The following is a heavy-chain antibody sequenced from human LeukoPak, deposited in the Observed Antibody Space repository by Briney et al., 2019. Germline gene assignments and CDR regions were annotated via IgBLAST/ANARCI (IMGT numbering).Heavy chain of an antibody. CDR3: VKDRYGGNNYFDY. J-gene: IGHJ4*02. D-gene: IGHD4-23*01. CDR2: IRYDGSNK. CDR1: GFTFSSYG. Sequence: PGGSLRLSCAASGFTFSSYGMHWVRQAPGKGLEWVAFIRYDGSNKYYADSVKGRFTISRDNSKNTLYLQMNSLRAEDTAVYYCVKDRYGGNNYFDYWGQGTLVTVSS. V-gene: IGHV3-30*02.